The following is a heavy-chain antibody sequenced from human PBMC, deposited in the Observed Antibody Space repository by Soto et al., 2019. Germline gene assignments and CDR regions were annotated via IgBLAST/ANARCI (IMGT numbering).Heavy chain of an antibody. Sequence: QVQLQQWGAGLLKPSETLSLTCAVYGGSFSSYYWSWLRQPPGKVLEWIGEINHSGSTNYSPSLKGRVTISVDPSKDQFSLTLSSVTATDTAEYYCASRKIRGRTPGDYWGQGTLVTVSS. V-gene: IGHV4-34*01. J-gene: IGHJ4*02. CDR1: GGSFSSYY. D-gene: IGHD3-10*01. CDR2: INHSGST. CDR3: ASRKIRGRTPGDY.